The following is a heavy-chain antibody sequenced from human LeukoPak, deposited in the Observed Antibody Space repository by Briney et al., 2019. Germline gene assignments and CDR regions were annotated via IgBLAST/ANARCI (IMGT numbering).Heavy chain of an antibody. J-gene: IGHJ4*02. V-gene: IGHV1-8*03. CDR3: ARGRSTGYPYYFEY. CDR2: MNANSGST. D-gene: IGHD5-12*01. CDR1: GYTFTSYD. Sequence: SVKVSCKASGYTFTSYDINWVRQAPRQRLEGTGWMNANSGSTGYAQKFQGRVTSTRNTSISTAYMELSGLRSEDTAVYYCARGRSTGYPYYFEYWGQGTLVTVSS.